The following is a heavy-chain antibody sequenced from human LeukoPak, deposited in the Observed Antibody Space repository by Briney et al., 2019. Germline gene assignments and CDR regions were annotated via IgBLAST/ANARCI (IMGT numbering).Heavy chain of an antibody. J-gene: IGHJ4*02. Sequence: GGSLRLSCAASGFTFSSYSMNRVRQAPGKGLEWVSSISSSSSYIYYADSVKGRFTISRNNAKNSLYLQMNSLRAEDTAVYYCARATIYSSGWFDWGQGTLVTVSS. CDR1: GFTFSSYS. D-gene: IGHD6-19*01. CDR3: ARATIYSSGWFD. V-gene: IGHV3-21*01. CDR2: ISSSSSYI.